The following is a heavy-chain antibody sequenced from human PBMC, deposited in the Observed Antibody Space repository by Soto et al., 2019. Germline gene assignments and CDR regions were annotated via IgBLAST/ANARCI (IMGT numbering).Heavy chain of an antibody. CDR1: GFTFSNYG. J-gene: IGHJ6*02. V-gene: IGHV3-30*18. Sequence: GGSLRLSCAASGFTFSNYGMHWVRPTPGKGLEGVALILYDGSNKYYADSVKGRFTISRDNSKNTLYLQVSSLRAEDTAVYYCAKSRDAYNFYFYYGMDVWGQGTSVTVSS. CDR3: AKSRDAYNFYFYYGMDV. CDR2: ILYDGSNK. D-gene: IGHD1-1*01.